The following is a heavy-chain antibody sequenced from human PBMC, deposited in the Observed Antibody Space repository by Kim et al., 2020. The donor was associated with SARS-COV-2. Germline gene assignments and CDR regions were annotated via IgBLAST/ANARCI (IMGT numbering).Heavy chain of an antibody. D-gene: IGHD3-22*01. CDR1: GFIFSNYE. J-gene: IGHJ4*02. Sequence: GGSLRLSCAASGFIFSNYEMNWVRQAPGKGLEWVSYISSNGNTIYYADSVKGRFTISRDNAKNSLFLQMNSLSAEDTAVYYCAREYYYDSSGYYYYWGQGTLVTVSS. V-gene: IGHV3-48*03. CDR2: ISSNGNTI. CDR3: AREYYYDSSGYYYY.